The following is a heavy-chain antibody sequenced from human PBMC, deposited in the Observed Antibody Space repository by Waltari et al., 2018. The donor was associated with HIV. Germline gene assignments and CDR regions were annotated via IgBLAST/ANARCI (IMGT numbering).Heavy chain of an antibody. CDR1: GGSISSSSYY. Sequence: QLQLQESGPGLVKPSETLSLTCTVSGGSISSSSYYWGWIRQPPGKGLEWIGSIYYSGSTYYNPSLKSRVTISVDTSKNQFSLKLSSVTAADTAVYYCARGLGMSSGKDFDYWGQGTLVTVSS. J-gene: IGHJ4*02. CDR2: IYYSGST. V-gene: IGHV4-39*07. D-gene: IGHD6-19*01. CDR3: ARGLGMSSGKDFDY.